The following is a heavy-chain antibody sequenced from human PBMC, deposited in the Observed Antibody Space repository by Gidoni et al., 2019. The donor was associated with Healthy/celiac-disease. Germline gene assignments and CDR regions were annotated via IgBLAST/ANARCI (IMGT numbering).Heavy chain of an antibody. CDR3: ARGADLLYYGSGGYYA. Sequence: QVQLVQSGAEVKKPGASVKVSCKASGYTFTSYDINWVRQANGQGLEWMGWMNPNSGNTGYAQKFQGRVTMTRNTSISTAYMELSSLRSEDTAVYYCARGADLLYYGSGGYYAWGQGTLVTVSS. V-gene: IGHV1-8*01. CDR2: MNPNSGNT. J-gene: IGHJ5*02. D-gene: IGHD3-10*01. CDR1: GYTFTSYD.